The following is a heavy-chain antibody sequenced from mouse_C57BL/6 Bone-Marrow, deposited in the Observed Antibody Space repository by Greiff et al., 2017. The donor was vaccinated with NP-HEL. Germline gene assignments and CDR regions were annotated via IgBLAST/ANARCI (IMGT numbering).Heavy chain of an antibody. Sequence: VMLVESGAELARPGASVKMSCKASGYTFTSYTMHWVKQRPGQGLEWIGYINPSSGYTKYNQKFKDKATLTADKSSSTAYMQLSSLTSEDSAVYYCARGTWSYYYAMDYWGQGTSVTVSS. J-gene: IGHJ4*01. CDR1: GYTFTSYT. D-gene: IGHD3-3*01. CDR2: INPSSGYT. V-gene: IGHV1-4*01. CDR3: ARGTWSYYYAMDY.